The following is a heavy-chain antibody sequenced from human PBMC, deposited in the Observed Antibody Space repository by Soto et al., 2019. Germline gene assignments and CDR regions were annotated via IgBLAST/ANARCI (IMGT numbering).Heavy chain of an antibody. CDR2: INSDGSST. CDR1: GFTFSSYW. D-gene: IGHD6-19*01. Sequence: EVQLVESGGGLVQPGGSLRVSCAASGFTFSSYWMHWVRQAPGKGLVWVSRINSDGSSTSYADSVKGRFTISRDNAKNTLYLQMNSLRAEDTAIYYCARRGEVAGLRYWGQGTLVTVSS. J-gene: IGHJ4*02. CDR3: ARRGEVAGLRY. V-gene: IGHV3-74*02.